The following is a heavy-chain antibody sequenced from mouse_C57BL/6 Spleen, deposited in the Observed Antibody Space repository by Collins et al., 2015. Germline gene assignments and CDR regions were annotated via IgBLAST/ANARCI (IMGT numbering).Heavy chain of an antibody. CDR3: ARSRGNYDAMDY. CDR2: IYPGSGST. J-gene: IGHJ4*01. Sequence: QVQLQQPGAELVKPGASVKMSCKASGYTFTSYWITWVKQRPGQGLEWIGDIYPGSGSTNYNEKFKSKATLTVDTSSSTAYMQLSSLTSEDSAVYYCARSRGNYDAMDYWGQGTSVTVSS. V-gene: IGHV1-55*01. CDR1: GYTFTSYW. D-gene: IGHD2-1*01.